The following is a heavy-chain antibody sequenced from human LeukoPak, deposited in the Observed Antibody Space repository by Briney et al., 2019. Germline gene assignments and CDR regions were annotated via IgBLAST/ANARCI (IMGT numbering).Heavy chain of an antibody. CDR1: GFTFSSYI. Sequence: GGSLRLSCAASGFTFSSYIMSRVRQAPGKGLEWVSSISSSGSYIYYTDSVKGRFTISRDNAKNSLYLQMNSLRAEDTAMYYCAREQQLALDYWGQGTLVTVSS. CDR3: AREQQLALDY. CDR2: ISSSGSYI. J-gene: IGHJ4*02. V-gene: IGHV3-21*01. D-gene: IGHD6-13*01.